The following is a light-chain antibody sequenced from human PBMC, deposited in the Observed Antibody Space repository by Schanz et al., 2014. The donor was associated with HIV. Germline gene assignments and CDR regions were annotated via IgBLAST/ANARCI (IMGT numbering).Light chain of an antibody. CDR3: QQYNNWPRT. CDR2: GAS. CDR1: QTVSNN. J-gene: IGKJ3*01. V-gene: IGKV3-15*01. Sequence: EIVMTQSPGTLSVSPGERATLSCRASQTVSNNLAWYQQKPGQAPRLLIYGASTRATGIPARFSGSGSGTEFTLTISSLQSEDFAVYYCQQYNNWPRTFGPGTTVDIK.